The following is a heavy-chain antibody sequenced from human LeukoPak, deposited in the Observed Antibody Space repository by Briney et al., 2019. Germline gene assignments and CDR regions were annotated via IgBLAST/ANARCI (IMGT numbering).Heavy chain of an antibody. V-gene: IGHV3-48*01. J-gene: IGHJ4*02. Sequence: GGPLRLSCAASGFTVSSNYMSWVRQAPGKGLEWLSYITSTSDIIYYADSVKGRFTISRDNSKNTLYLQMNSLRAEDTAVYYCAREGPIVATLDYWGQGTLVTVSS. CDR2: ITSTSDII. D-gene: IGHD5-12*01. CDR3: AREGPIVATLDY. CDR1: GFTVSSNY.